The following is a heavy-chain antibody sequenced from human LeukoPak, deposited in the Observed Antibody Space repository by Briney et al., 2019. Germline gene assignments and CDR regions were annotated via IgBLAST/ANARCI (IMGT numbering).Heavy chain of an antibody. Sequence: GESLKISCKGSGYSFTSYWIGWVRQMPGKGLEWMGIIYPGDSDTRYSPSFQGQVTISADKSISTAYLQWSSLKASDTAMYYCASSSNQWLYDILTGSENYYYGMDVWGQGTTVTVSS. J-gene: IGHJ6*02. CDR3: ASSSNQWLYDILTGSENYYYGMDV. CDR1: GYSFTSYW. CDR2: IYPGDSDT. V-gene: IGHV5-51*01. D-gene: IGHD3-9*01.